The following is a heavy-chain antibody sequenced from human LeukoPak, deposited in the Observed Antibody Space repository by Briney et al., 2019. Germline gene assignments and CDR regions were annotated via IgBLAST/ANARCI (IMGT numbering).Heavy chain of an antibody. D-gene: IGHD3-22*01. V-gene: IGHV4-59*01. Sequence: SETLSLTCTVSGGSISTYYWSWIRQPPGKGLEWIGYIYYSGSTNYNPSLKSRVTISVDTSKNQFSLKLSSVTAADTAVYYCARDAHYYDSSGYLAFDYWGQGTLVTVSS. CDR1: GGSISTYY. CDR2: IYYSGST. CDR3: ARDAHYYDSSGYLAFDY. J-gene: IGHJ4*02.